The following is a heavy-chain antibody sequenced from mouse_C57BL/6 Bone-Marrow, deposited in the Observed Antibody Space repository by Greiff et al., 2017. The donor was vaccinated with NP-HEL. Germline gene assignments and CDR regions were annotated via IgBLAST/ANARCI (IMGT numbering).Heavy chain of an antibody. CDR3: TRRLLRFAWFAY. J-gene: IGHJ3*01. V-gene: IGHV1-15*01. CDR1: GYTFTDYE. Sequence: VQLQQSGAELVRPGASVTLSCKASGYTFTDYEMHWVKQTPVHGLAWIGAIDPETGGTAYNQKFKGKAILTADKSSSTAYMELRSLTSEDSAVYYCTRRLLRFAWFAYWGQGTLVTVSA. CDR2: IDPETGGT. D-gene: IGHD1-1*01.